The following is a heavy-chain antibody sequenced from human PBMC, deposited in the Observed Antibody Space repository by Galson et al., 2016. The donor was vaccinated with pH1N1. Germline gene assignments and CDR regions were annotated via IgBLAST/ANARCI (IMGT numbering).Heavy chain of an antibody. D-gene: IGHD2-8*01. Sequence: SVKVSCKASGYTFPNYFMHWVRQAPGQGLEWMGVINPSGGETTYAQKFQGRVTMTRDRSTSTVHMELSSLRSGDTAVYYCARKICTSNGCVFDYWGQGTLVSVTS. CDR2: INPSGGET. CDR3: ARKICTSNGCVFDY. J-gene: IGHJ4*02. V-gene: IGHV1-46*01. CDR1: GYTFPNYF.